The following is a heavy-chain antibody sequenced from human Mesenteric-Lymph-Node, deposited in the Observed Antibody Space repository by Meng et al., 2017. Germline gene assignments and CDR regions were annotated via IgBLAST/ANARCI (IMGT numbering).Heavy chain of an antibody. J-gene: IGHJ6*02. CDR3: ARDYYGSGRGGNYYYYGMDV. CDR1: GGSISSSSYY. Sequence: SETLSLTCTVSGGSISSSSYYWGWIRQPPGKGLEWIGSIYYSGSTYYNPSLKSRVTISVDTSKNQFSLKLSSVTAADTAVYYCARDYYGSGRGGNYYYYGMDVWGQGTTVTVSS. CDR2: IYYSGST. V-gene: IGHV4-39*07. D-gene: IGHD3-10*01.